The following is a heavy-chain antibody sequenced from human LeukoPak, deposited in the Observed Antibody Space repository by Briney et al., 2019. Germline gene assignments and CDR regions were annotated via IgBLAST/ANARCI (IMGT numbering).Heavy chain of an antibody. CDR2: IYTSGST. J-gene: IGHJ3*02. V-gene: IGHV4-4*07. D-gene: IGHD3-22*01. Sequence: SETLSLTCTVSGGSISSYYWSWIQQPAGKGLEWIGRIYTSGSTNYNPSLKSRVTMSVDTSKNQFSLKLSSVTAADTAVYYCARDRTYYYDSSGYDAFDIWGQGTMVTVSS. CDR3: ARDRTYYYDSSGYDAFDI. CDR1: GGSISSYY.